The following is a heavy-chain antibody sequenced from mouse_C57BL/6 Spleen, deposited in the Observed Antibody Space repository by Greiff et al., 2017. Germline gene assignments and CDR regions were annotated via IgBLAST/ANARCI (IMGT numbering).Heavy chain of an antibody. Sequence: QVQLQQSGAELVKPGASVKISCKASGYAFSSYWMNWVKQRPGKGLEWIGQIYPGDGDTNYNGKFKGKATLTVDKSSSTAYMQLSSLTSEDSAVCFCTRSGAGYFDGWGQGTTLTVSS. J-gene: IGHJ2*01. CDR1: GYAFSSYW. CDR2: IYPGDGDT. V-gene: IGHV1-80*01. CDR3: TRSGAGYFDG.